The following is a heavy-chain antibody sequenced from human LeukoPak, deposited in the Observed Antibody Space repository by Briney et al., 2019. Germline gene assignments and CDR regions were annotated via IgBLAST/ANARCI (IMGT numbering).Heavy chain of an antibody. J-gene: IGHJ4*02. CDR2: IKQDGSEK. CDR1: GFTFSSYW. CDR3: AREEGGRLGIDYYFDY. V-gene: IGHV3-7*01. Sequence: PGRSLRLSCAASGFTFSSYWMSWVRQAPGKGLEWVANIKQDGSEKYYVDSVKGRFTISRDNAKKLLFLQMNSLRAEDTAVYYCAREEGGRLGIDYYFDYWGQGTLVTVSS. D-gene: IGHD7-27*01.